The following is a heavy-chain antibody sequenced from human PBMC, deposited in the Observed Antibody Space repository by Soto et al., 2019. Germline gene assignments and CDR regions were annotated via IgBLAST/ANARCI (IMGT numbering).Heavy chain of an antibody. J-gene: IGHJ5*02. CDR1: GYTFTSYD. D-gene: IGHD2-15*01. Sequence: QVQLVQSGAEVKKPGASVKVSCKASGYTFTSYDINWVRQATGQGLEWMGWMNPNSGNTGYAQKFQGGVNMTRNTSISTAYMELSSLRSEDTAVYYCARDHCSGGSCYSNPWGQGTLVTVSS. CDR3: ARDHCSGGSCYSNP. CDR2: MNPNSGNT. V-gene: IGHV1-8*01.